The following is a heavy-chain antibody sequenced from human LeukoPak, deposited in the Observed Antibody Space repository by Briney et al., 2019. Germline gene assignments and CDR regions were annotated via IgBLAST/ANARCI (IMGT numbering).Heavy chain of an antibody. CDR2: LSGGGYST. CDR3: ATAGVGATAWAVFDY. J-gene: IGHJ4*02. D-gene: IGHD1-26*01. CDR1: GFTFSSYA. V-gene: IGHV3-23*01. Sequence: PGGSLRLSCAASGFTFSSYAMHWVRQAPGKGLEWVSTLSGGGYSTYSADSVKGRFTISRDNAKNSLYLQTNSLRAEDTAVYYCATAGVGATAWAVFDYWGQGTLVTVSS.